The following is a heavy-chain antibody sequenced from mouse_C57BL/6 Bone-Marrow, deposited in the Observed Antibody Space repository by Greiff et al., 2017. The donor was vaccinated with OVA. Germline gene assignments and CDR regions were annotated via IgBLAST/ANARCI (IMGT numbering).Heavy chain of an antibody. CDR1: GYAFTNYL. Sequence: QVQLKQSGAELVRPGTSVKVSCKASGYAFTNYLIEWVKQRPGQGLEWIGVINPGSGGTNYNEKFKGKATLTADKSSSTAYMQLSSLTSEDSAVYFCARYDYDGDWYLDVWGTGTTVTVSS. CDR2: INPGSGGT. D-gene: IGHD2-4*01. V-gene: IGHV1-54*01. J-gene: IGHJ1*03. CDR3: ARYDYDGDWYLDV.